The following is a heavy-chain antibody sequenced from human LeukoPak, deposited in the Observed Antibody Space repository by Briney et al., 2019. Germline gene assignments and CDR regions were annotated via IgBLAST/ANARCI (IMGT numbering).Heavy chain of an antibody. J-gene: IGHJ4*02. CDR3: AKPQGCSGGSCYPNPVLALHPFDY. CDR1: GFIFSSYA. V-gene: IGHV3-23*01. D-gene: IGHD2-15*01. Sequence: GGSLRLSCAASGFIFSSYAMSWVRQAPGKGLERVTAISGSGGRTYYADSVKGRFTISRDNSKNALYLQMNSLRAEDTAVYYCAKPQGCSGGSCYPNPVLALHPFDYWGQGTLVTVSS. CDR2: ISGSGGRT.